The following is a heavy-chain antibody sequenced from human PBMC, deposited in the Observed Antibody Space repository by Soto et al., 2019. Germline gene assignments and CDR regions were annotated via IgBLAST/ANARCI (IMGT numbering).Heavy chain of an antibody. CDR3: ATWTWLVPFDY. CDR2: INAGNGYT. V-gene: IGHV1-3*01. D-gene: IGHD6-19*01. CDR1: GYTFTSYV. Sequence: QVQLVQSGAEVKKPGASVKGSCKASGYTFTSYVIHWVRQAPGQRLEWMGWINAGNGYTKYSQKFQGRVTITRDTSASTAYMELNSLRSEDTAVYYCATWTWLVPFDYWGQGTLVTVSS. J-gene: IGHJ4*02.